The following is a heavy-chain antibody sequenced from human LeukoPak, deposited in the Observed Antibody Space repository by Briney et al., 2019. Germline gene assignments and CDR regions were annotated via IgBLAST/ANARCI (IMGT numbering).Heavy chain of an antibody. J-gene: IGHJ5*02. CDR3: AKERITMVGRSNWFDP. CDR2: IWYDGSNK. D-gene: IGHD3-10*01. CDR1: GFTFSSYG. Sequence: GGSLRLSCAASGFTFSSYGMQWVRQAPGKGLEWVAVIWYDGSNKYYADSVKGRFTISRDNSKNTLYLQMNSLRAEDTAVYYCAKERITMVGRSNWFDPWGQGTLVTVSS. V-gene: IGHV3-33*06.